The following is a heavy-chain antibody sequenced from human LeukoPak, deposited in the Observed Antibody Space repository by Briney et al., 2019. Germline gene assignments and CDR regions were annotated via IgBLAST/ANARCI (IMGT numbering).Heavy chain of an antibody. CDR2: ISSGGNKK. V-gene: IGHV3-30*18. D-gene: IGHD6-19*01. J-gene: IGHJ4*02. CDR3: AKKGDGSAWSFDY. Sequence: GGSLRLSCAASGFILSSSAMHWVRQAPGKGLEWLAVISSGGNKKYYAGSVKGRFPISRDTSRNTVDLQLNSLRIEDTAVYYCAKKGDGSAWSFDYWGQGTLVTVSS. CDR1: GFILSSSA.